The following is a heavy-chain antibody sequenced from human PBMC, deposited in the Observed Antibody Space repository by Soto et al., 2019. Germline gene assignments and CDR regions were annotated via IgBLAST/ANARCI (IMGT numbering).Heavy chain of an antibody. V-gene: IGHV4-34*01. J-gene: IGHJ4*02. CDR3: ARAPKVSGSSQTRPDF. D-gene: IGHD6-6*01. CDR1: SGSLSGYY. CDR2: ISQSGNT. Sequence: PSETLSLTCSIYSGSLSGYYWSWIRQPPGKGLELIGEISQSGNTNYSPSLKSRVSISIDTSKKQFSLNLASVSAADTAVYYCARAPKVSGSSQTRPDFWGQGTLVTVSS.